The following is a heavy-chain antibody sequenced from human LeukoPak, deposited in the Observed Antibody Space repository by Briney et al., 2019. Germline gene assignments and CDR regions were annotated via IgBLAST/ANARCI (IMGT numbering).Heavy chain of an antibody. J-gene: IGHJ3*02. CDR1: GFTFSSYS. D-gene: IGHD3-10*01. V-gene: IGHV3-21*01. CDR3: ARVSGSGSSRLNAFDI. CDR2: ISSSSSYI. Sequence: GGSLRLSCAASGFTFSSYSMNWVRQAPGKGLEWVSSISSSSSYIYYADSVKGRFTISRDNAKNSLYLQMNSLRAEDTAVYYCARVSGSGSSRLNAFDIWGQGTMVTVSS.